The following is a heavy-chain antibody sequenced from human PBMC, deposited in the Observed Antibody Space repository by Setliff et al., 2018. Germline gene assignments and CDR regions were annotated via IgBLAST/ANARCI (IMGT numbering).Heavy chain of an antibody. J-gene: IGHJ5*02. CDR2: FSYGVST. CDR1: GDPLSSSY. D-gene: IGHD3-3*01. CDR3: ARRVLECGRTACPLGGSYNWFDP. V-gene: IGHV4-59*08. Sequence: PSETLSLTCTVSGDPLSSSYWSWIRQPQGKGLEWIGRFSYGVSTIYNPSLESRVTFSVDTSKNQFSLKLTSVTAADTAVYYCARRVLECGRTACPLGGSYNWFDPWGQGIGVTVSS.